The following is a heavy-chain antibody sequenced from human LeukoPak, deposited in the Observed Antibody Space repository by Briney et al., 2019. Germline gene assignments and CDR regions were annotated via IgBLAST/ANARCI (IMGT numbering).Heavy chain of an antibody. CDR3: ARVDAYCGGDCYLVDY. Sequence: GASVKVSCKASGYTFTSYGISWVRQTPGQGLEWMGWISAYNGNTNYAQKLQGRVTMTTDTSTSTGYMELRSLRSDDTAVYYCARVDAYCGGDCYLVDYWGQGTLVTVSS. V-gene: IGHV1-18*01. CDR1: GYTFTSYG. CDR2: ISAYNGNT. D-gene: IGHD2-21*02. J-gene: IGHJ4*02.